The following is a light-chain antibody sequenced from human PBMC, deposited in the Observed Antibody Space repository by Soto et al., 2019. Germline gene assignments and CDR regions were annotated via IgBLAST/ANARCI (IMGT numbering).Light chain of an antibody. V-gene: IGLV1-44*01. CDR2: SND. Sequence: QSVLTQPPSASGTPGQRVTVSCSGSSSNIASNTVNWYQQLPGTAPKLHIYSNDQRPSGVPDRFSASKSGTSASLAISGLQSEDEADYYCASWDDSLNGHVFGTGTKVIVL. CDR3: ASWDDSLNGHV. J-gene: IGLJ1*01. CDR1: SSNIASNT.